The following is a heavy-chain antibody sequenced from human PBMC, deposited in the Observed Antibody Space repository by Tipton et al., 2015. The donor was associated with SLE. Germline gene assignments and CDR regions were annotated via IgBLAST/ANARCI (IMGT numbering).Heavy chain of an antibody. CDR3: ARVYSSGWCAH. Sequence: TLSLTCAVSGYSISSGYYWGWIRQPPGKGLEWIVSIYHSGSTYYNPSLKSRVTISVDTSKNQFSLKLSSVTAADTAVYYCARVYSSGWCAHWGQGTLVTVSS. V-gene: IGHV4-38-2*01. CDR1: GYSISSGYY. D-gene: IGHD6-19*01. J-gene: IGHJ4*02. CDR2: IYHSGST.